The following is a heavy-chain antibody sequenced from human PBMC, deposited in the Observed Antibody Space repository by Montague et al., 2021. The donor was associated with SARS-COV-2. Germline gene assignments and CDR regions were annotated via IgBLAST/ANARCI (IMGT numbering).Heavy chain of an antibody. Sequence: SETLSLTCAVYGGSFSVYYWSWLRQSPRNGLEWIAEINHSGTANYNPSLKSRVSIPDDTSKNQFTLKLTSVTAADTAMYYCAKEREGVRAARTLVAFDLWGQGTMVTVSS. CDR2: INHSGTA. CDR3: AKEREGVRAARTLVAFDL. D-gene: IGHD2-2*01. J-gene: IGHJ3*01. CDR1: GGSFSVYY. V-gene: IGHV4-34*01.